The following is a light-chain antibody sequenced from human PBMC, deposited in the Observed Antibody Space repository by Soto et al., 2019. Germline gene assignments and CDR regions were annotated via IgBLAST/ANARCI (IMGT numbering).Light chain of an antibody. CDR2: IND. CDR1: SSNIGDNP. J-gene: IGLJ1*01. Sequence: QSVLTQPPSASGTPGQRVTSSWSGSSSNIGDNPVNWYQQLPGAAPKLLIYINDQRPSGVPDRFSGSKSGTSASLAISGLQPEDEADYYCAAWDDSLNALFGTGTKVTVL. V-gene: IGLV1-44*01. CDR3: AAWDDSLNAL.